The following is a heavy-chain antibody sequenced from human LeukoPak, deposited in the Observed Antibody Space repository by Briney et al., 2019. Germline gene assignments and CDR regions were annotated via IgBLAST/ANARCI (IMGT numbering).Heavy chain of an antibody. Sequence: ASVNVSCKASGYTFTGYYLHWVRQAPGQGLEWIGWINPNSGGTRYAQKFQGRVTMTRDTSIITAYMELSRLRSDDTAVYYCARRYVGGFDYWGQGTLVTVSS. CDR2: INPNSGGT. J-gene: IGHJ4*02. CDR3: ARRYVGGFDY. CDR1: GYTFTGYY. V-gene: IGHV1-2*02. D-gene: IGHD3-10*01.